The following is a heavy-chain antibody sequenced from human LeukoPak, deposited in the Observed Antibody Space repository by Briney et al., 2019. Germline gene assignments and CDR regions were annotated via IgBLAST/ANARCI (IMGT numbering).Heavy chain of an antibody. V-gene: IGHV5-51*01. CDR2: IYPGDSDT. CDR3: ARPRVGATRGDAFDI. J-gene: IGHJ3*02. Sequence: GESLKISCKGSGYSFTSYWIGWVRHMPGKGLEWMGIIYPGDSDTRYSPSFQGQVTISADKSISTAYLQWSSLKASDTAMYYCARPRVGATRGDAFDIWGQGTKVTVSS. D-gene: IGHD1-26*01. CDR1: GYSFTSYW.